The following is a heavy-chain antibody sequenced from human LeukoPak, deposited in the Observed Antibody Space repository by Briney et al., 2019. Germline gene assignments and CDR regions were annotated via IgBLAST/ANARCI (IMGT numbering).Heavy chain of an antibody. Sequence: PSETLSLTCTVSGGSISSYYWSWIRQPPGKGLEWIGEINHSGSTNYNPSLKSRVTISVDTSKNQFSLKLSSVTAADTAVYYCAGPGYSSGWYVRRARNDAFDIWGQGTMVTVSS. CDR1: GGSISSYY. V-gene: IGHV4-34*01. CDR3: AGPGYSSGWYVRRARNDAFDI. J-gene: IGHJ3*02. CDR2: INHSGST. D-gene: IGHD6-19*01.